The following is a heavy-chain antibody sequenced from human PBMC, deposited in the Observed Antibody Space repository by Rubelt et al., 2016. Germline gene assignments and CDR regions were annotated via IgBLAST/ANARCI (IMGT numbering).Heavy chain of an antibody. Sequence: GKGLEWVSTISDSGGITYYGDSVKGRFTISRDNSKNTLYLQMNSLRAEDTAVYYCAKDPDSGTYYFAFDIWGQGTMVTVSS. CDR3: AKDPDSGTYYFAFDI. D-gene: IGHD1-26*01. J-gene: IGHJ3*02. V-gene: IGHV3-23*01. CDR2: ISDSGGIT.